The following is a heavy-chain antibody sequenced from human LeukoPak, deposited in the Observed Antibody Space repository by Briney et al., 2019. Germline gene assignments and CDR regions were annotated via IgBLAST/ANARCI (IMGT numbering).Heavy chain of an antibody. V-gene: IGHV3-23*01. CDR2: IDGRGANT. J-gene: IGHJ4*02. Sequence: PGGSLRLSCAASGFTFINYAMTWVRQAPGKGLEWVSSIDGRGANTFYADSVKGRFTISRDNSRNTLYLQMNGLRVEDMAIYYCARDPRDRRFDYWGQGTLVTVSS. D-gene: IGHD2-15*01. CDR3: ARDPRDRRFDY. CDR1: GFTFINYA.